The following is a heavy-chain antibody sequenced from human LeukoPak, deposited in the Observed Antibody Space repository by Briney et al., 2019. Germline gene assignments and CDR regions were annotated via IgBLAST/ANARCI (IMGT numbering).Heavy chain of an antibody. D-gene: IGHD6-13*01. CDR3: ARKRAIAAAKFDY. V-gene: IGHV4-34*01. CDR2: INHSGST. CDR1: GGSFSGYY. Sequence: SETLSLTCAVYGGSFSGYYWSWIRQPPGKGLEWIGKINHSGSTNYNPSLKSRVTISVDTSKNQFSLKLSSVTAADTAVYYCARKRAIAAAKFDYWGQGTLVTVSS. J-gene: IGHJ4*02.